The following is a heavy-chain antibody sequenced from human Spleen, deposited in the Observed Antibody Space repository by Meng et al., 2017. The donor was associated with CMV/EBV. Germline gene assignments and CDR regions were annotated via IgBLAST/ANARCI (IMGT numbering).Heavy chain of an antibody. D-gene: IGHD2-2*01. CDR2: IKSKTDGGTT. Sequence: SGFTFSNAGMSWVRQAPGKGLEWVGRIKSKTDGGTTDYAAPVKGRFTISRDDSKNTLYLQMNSLKTEDTAVYYCTTDYCSSTSCPDYWGQGTLVTVSS. V-gene: IGHV3-15*01. J-gene: IGHJ4*02. CDR1: GFTFSNAG. CDR3: TTDYCSSTSCPDY.